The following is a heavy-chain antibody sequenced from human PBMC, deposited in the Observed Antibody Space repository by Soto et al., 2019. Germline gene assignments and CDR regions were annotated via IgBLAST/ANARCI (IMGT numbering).Heavy chain of an antibody. D-gene: IGHD3-22*01. CDR2: ITPMFGTP. Sequence: QVQLVQSGAEVKKPGSSVKVSCKASGGTFSRYTVTWVRQAPGQGLEWMGGITPMFGTPSYAQKFQGRVTITADESTSTAYMELISLRSEDTAMYYCARDGTLYDSSAYYYLYWGQGTLVTVSS. CDR3: ARDGTLYDSSAYYYLY. CDR1: GGTFSRYT. J-gene: IGHJ4*02. V-gene: IGHV1-69*01.